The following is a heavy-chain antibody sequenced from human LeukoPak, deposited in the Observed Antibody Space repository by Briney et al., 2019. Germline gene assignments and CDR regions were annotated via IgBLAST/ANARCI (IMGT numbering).Heavy chain of an antibody. V-gene: IGHV3-7*03. CDR3: AGWTHGAPLGD. D-gene: IGHD3/OR15-3a*01. CDR1: GFTFSGYL. Sequence: GGSLTLTCTVSGFTFSGYLWSWFRPPPGKGLEWVASINSSGSEGYNPDVVKVRFTISRDNAKNSRYLQISIPRAEDTAVYYCAGWTHGAPLGDWGQGTLVTVSS. CDR2: INSSGSEG. J-gene: IGHJ4*02.